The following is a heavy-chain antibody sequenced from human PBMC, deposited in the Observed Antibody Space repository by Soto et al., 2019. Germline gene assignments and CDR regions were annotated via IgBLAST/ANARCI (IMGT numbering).Heavy chain of an antibody. D-gene: IGHD2-15*01. CDR1: GFTFSSSA. CDR2: LVVGTGNT. Sequence: ASVKVSCKASGFTFSSSAVQWARQARGQRLEWIGWLVVGTGNTNYAQKFQERVTISSDRSTSTVSMELSSLTSEDTAVYYCATGVYCSGGSCSDYYYYYYGMDLWGQGTTVTVSS. J-gene: IGHJ6*02. V-gene: IGHV1-58*01. CDR3: ATGVYCSGGSCSDYYYYYYGMDL.